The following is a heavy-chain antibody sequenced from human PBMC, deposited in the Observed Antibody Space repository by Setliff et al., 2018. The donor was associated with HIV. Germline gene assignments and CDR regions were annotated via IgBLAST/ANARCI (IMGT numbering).Heavy chain of an antibody. CDR1: GGSITGHY. CDR3: AKTSVGATGLYAFDI. Sequence: PSETLSLTCTVSGGSITGHYWSWIRQPPGKGLEWIGYIHYSGSSNYNPSLKSRVSISADTSNNQFSLRLTSMTAADTAVYYCAKTSVGATGLYAFDIWGQGTMVTVSS. CDR2: IHYSGSS. J-gene: IGHJ3*02. V-gene: IGHV4-59*08. D-gene: IGHD1-26*01.